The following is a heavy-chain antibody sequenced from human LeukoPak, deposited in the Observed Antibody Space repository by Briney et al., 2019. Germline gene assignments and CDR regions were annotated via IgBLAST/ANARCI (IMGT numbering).Heavy chain of an antibody. CDR1: GFTFSSYW. V-gene: IGHV3-74*01. Sequence: PGGSLRLSCAASGFTFSSYWMHWVRQAPGKGPVWVSRISTDGSVTIYADSVKGRFTISRDNAKNTLYLQMNSLRAEDTALYYCARSTPYCSGGSCPDYWGQGTLVTVSS. D-gene: IGHD2-15*01. CDR2: ISTDGSVT. CDR3: ARSTPYCSGGSCPDY. J-gene: IGHJ4*02.